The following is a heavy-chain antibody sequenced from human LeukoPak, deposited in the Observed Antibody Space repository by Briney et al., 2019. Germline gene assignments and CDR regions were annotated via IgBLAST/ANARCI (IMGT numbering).Heavy chain of an antibody. Sequence: GGSLRLSCAASGFTFSSNGMHWVRQAPGEGLEWVAVILYDGSETYYADSVKGRFTISRDNAKNSMYLQMNSLRAEDTAVYYCARDVAIFGVVIQYYFDYWGQGTLVTVSS. J-gene: IGHJ4*02. CDR2: ILYDGSET. CDR3: ARDVAIFGVVIQYYFDY. D-gene: IGHD3-3*01. V-gene: IGHV3-30*03. CDR1: GFTFSSNG.